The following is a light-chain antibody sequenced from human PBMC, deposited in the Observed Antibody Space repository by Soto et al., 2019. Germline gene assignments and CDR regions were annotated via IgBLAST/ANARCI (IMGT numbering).Light chain of an antibody. V-gene: IGKV3D-15*01. CDR1: QSISIN. CDR2: GAS. CDR3: QQFRNWPWT. J-gene: IGKJ1*01. Sequence: IVLTQSPCTLSVSPGDRVTLSCRASQSISINLAWYQHKPGQAPRLLIHGASTRATGVPARISGSGSGTEFTLTISSLQSEDFAVYYCQQFRNWPWTFGQRTKVDIK.